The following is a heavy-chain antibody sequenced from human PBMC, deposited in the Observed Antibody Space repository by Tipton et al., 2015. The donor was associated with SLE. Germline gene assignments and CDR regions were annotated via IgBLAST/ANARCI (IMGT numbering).Heavy chain of an antibody. CDR3: ARGPPFMEWERNWFDP. CDR2: LSDSGST. J-gene: IGHJ5*02. D-gene: IGHD3-3*02. Sequence: TLSLTCTVSGDSISGYYWSWIRQPPGKGLEWIGYLSDSGSTNYNPSLKSRVTISVDTSRNQFSLKLSSVSAADTAVYYCARGPPFMEWERNWFDPWGQGTQVTVSS. V-gene: IGHV4-59*01. CDR1: GDSISGYY.